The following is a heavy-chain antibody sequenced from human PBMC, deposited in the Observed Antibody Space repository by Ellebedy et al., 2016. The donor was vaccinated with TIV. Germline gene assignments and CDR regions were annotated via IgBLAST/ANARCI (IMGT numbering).Heavy chain of an antibody. V-gene: IGHV1-18*01. D-gene: IGHD3-9*01. CDR3: ARDRGEPLRYFDWLPRVGYYYYGMDV. CDR2: ISAYNGNT. Sequence: ASVKVSCXASGYTFTSYGISWVRQAPGQGLEWMGWISAYNGNTNYAQKLQGRVTMTTDTSTSTAYMELRSLRSDDTAVYYCARDRGEPLRYFDWLPRVGYYYYGMDVWGQGTTVTVSS. J-gene: IGHJ6*02. CDR1: GYTFTSYG.